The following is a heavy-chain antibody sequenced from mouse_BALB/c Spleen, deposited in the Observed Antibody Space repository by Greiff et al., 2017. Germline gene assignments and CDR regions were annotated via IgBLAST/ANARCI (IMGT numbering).Heavy chain of an antibody. CDR2: IWSGGST. CDR1: GFSLTSYG. Sequence: VKLMESGPGLVQPSQSLSITCTVSGFSLTSYGVHWVRQSPGKGLEWLGVIWSGGSTDYNAAFISRLSISKDNSKSQVFFKMNSLQANDTAIYYCAREITTALYAMDYWGQGTSVTVSS. D-gene: IGHD1-2*01. J-gene: IGHJ4*01. V-gene: IGHV2-2*02. CDR3: AREITTALYAMDY.